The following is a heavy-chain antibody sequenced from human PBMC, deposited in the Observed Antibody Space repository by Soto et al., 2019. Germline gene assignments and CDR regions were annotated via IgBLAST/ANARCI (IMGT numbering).Heavy chain of an antibody. V-gene: IGHV4-59*01. Sequence: TSETLSHTCTVSGDSISAYSWSWGRQPPGKGLEWIGNIHYNGNTKYSPSLKSRVTMSVDTSKNHFSLRLISVTAADTAIYFCAREGNLGRWLQPLDFWGQGTLVTVSS. CDR2: IHYNGNT. CDR3: AREGNLGRWLQPLDF. J-gene: IGHJ4*02. CDR1: GDSISAYS. D-gene: IGHD5-12*01.